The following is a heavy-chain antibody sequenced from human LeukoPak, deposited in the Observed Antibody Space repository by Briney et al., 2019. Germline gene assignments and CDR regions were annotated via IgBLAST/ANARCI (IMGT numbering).Heavy chain of an antibody. Sequence: ASVKVSCKASGNTFTSYYMHWVRQAPGQGLEWMGWINPNSGGTNYAQKFQGRVTMTRDTSISTAYMELSRLRSDDTAVYYCARMELLRVDAFDIWGQGTMVTVSS. CDR2: INPNSGGT. D-gene: IGHD1-26*01. V-gene: IGHV1-2*02. CDR3: ARMELLRVDAFDI. J-gene: IGHJ3*02. CDR1: GNTFTSYY.